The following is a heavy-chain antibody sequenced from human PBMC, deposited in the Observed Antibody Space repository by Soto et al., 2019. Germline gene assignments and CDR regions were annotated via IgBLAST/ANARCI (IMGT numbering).Heavy chain of an antibody. V-gene: IGHV3-23*01. CDR3: AKGDYVWGSYRYTVDY. Sequence: GGSLRLSCAASGSTFSSYAMSWVRQAPGKGLEWVSAISGSGGSTYYADSVKGRFTISRDNSKNTLYLQMNSLRAEDTAVYYCAKGDYVWGSYRYTVDYWGQGTLVTVSS. D-gene: IGHD3-16*02. CDR2: ISGSGGST. CDR1: GSTFSSYA. J-gene: IGHJ4*02.